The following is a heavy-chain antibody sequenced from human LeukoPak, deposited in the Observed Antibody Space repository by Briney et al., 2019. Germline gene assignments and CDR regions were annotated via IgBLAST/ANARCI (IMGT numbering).Heavy chain of an antibody. CDR1: DFTFSSRW. Sequence: GGSLRLSCGASDFTFSSRWMRWVRQAPGKGLEWVGRIKSKTDGCTTDYAAAVKGRFTISRDDSKNTLYLQMNSLKTEDTAVYYCTTEQQLVPDDAFDIWGQGTMVTVSS. D-gene: IGHD6-13*01. V-gene: IGHV3-15*01. CDR3: TTEQQLVPDDAFDI. CDR2: IKSKTDGCTT. J-gene: IGHJ3*02.